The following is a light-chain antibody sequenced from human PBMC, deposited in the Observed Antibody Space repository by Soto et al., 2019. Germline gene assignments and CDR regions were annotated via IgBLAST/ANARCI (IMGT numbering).Light chain of an antibody. CDR2: DAS. CDR3: QQRYNWPLT. Sequence: EIVVTQSPATLSVSPGERVTLSCRASQSVSNNLAWYQQKPGQAPRLLIYDASNRATGIPARFSGSGSGTDFILTISSLEPEDFAVYYCQQRYNWPLTFGGGTKVDIK. J-gene: IGKJ4*01. CDR1: QSVSNN. V-gene: IGKV3-11*01.